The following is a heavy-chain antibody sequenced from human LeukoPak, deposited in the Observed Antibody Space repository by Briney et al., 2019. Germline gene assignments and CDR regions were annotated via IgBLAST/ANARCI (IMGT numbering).Heavy chain of an antibody. CDR1: GYSFTNYW. CDR2: NYPGDSDT. CDR3: ARRSIGCSSISCYEDY. Sequence: GESPKLSWQGSGYSFTNYWLGWVRQIPGKGLELMGINYPGDSDTRYSLSHQCQDTISADNPITTAYVPCSSLKPSDTAMYYCARRSIGCSSISCYEDYWGQGTLVTVSS. J-gene: IGHJ4*02. D-gene: IGHD2-2*01. V-gene: IGHV5-51*01.